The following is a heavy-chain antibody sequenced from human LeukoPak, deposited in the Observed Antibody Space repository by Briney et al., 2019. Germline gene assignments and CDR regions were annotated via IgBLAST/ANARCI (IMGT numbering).Heavy chain of an antibody. CDR2: ISYDGSNK. Sequence: PGGSLRLSCAASGFTFSSYGMHWVRQAPGKGLEWVAVISYDGSNKGYADSVKGRFTISRDNAKNSLYLQMNSLRAEDTAVYYCARRVPVVYYNWFDPWGQGTLVTVSS. CDR1: GFTFSSYG. V-gene: IGHV3-30*03. D-gene: IGHD2-21*01. J-gene: IGHJ5*02. CDR3: ARRVPVVYYNWFDP.